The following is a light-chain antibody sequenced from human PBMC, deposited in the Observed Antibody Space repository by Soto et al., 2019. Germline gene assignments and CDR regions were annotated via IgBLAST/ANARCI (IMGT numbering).Light chain of an antibody. J-gene: IGLJ1*01. V-gene: IGLV2-14*01. CDR1: SRDVGLYDY. CDR2: AVS. Sequence: SRDVGLYDYVSWYQQHPGKAPQLMIYAVSNRPSGVSNRFSASKSGNTASLFISGLQAEDEADYYCSSYTSDSSYVFGSGTKVTVL. CDR3: SSYTSDSSYV.